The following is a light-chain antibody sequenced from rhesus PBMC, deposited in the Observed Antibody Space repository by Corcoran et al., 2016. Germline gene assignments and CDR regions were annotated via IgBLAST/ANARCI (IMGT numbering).Light chain of an antibody. CDR2: AAS. Sequence: DIQMTQSPSSLSASVGDKVTITCHASQGISSWVAWYQQKPGKAPKPLIYAASSLQSGVTSRFSGSGSGTDYTLTVNSLQPEDFATYCFQQYDDLPYSFGQGTKVEIE. CDR1: QGISSW. V-gene: IGKV1-19*01. J-gene: IGKJ2*01. CDR3: QQYDDLPYS.